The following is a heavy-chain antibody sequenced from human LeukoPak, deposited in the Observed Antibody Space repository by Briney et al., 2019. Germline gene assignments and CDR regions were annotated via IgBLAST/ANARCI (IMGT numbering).Heavy chain of an antibody. V-gene: IGHV3-23*01. D-gene: IGHD4-17*01. J-gene: IGHJ4*02. Sequence: GGSLRLSCAASILTFNADVMGWVRQAPGKGLECISAISGSGGRTYYADSVKGRFAISRDNSRNTLYLQMNSLRDEDTAVYYCARDTFGDYSFDYWGQGTLVTVSS. CDR1: ILTFNADV. CDR3: ARDTFGDYSFDY. CDR2: ISGSGGRT.